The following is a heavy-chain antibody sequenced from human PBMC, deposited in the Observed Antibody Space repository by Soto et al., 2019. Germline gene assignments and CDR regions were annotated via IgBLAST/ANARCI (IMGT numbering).Heavy chain of an antibody. CDR2: IYWDDDK. CDR1: GFSLSTSGVG. D-gene: IGHD4-17*01. Sequence: QITLKESGPTLVKPTQTLTLTCTFSGFSLSTSGVGVGWIRQPPGKALEWLALIYWDDDKRYSPSLKSRLTITKDTSKNQVVLTMTNMDPVDTATYYCAHSLAASNYVDYERINSFDYWGQGTLVTVSS. CDR3: AHSLAASNYVDYERINSFDY. V-gene: IGHV2-5*02. J-gene: IGHJ4*02.